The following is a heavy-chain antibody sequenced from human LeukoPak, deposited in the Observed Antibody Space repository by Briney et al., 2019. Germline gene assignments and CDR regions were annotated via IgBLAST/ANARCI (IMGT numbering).Heavy chain of an antibody. J-gene: IGHJ4*02. V-gene: IGHV4-59*01. CDR3: ARRYGSGRYGGAFDY. CDR2: IYYSGST. Sequence: SETLSLTCTVSGGSISSYYWSWIRQLPGKGLEWIGYIYYSGSTNYNPSLKSRVTISVDTSKNQFSLKLSSVTAADTAVYYCARRYGSGRYGGAFDYWGQGTLVTVSS. CDR1: GGSISSYY. D-gene: IGHD6-19*01.